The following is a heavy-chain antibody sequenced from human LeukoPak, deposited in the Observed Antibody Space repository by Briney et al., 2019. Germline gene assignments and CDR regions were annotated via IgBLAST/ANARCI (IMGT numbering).Heavy chain of an antibody. CDR1: GGTFSNYA. J-gene: IGHJ6*03. CDR2: IILILART. Sequence: SVKVSCKASGGTFSNYAISWVRQAPGRGLEWMGRIILILARTNYAQNFQGRPTISADTSTSTAYMELSSLRPEDTALYYCARDGGDFWTGMNYLGVWGKGTTVTVSS. V-gene: IGHV1-69*04. D-gene: IGHD3/OR15-3a*01. CDR3: ARDGGDFWTGMNYLGV.